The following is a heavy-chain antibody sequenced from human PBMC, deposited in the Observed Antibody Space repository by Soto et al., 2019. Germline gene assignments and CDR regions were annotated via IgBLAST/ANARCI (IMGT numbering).Heavy chain of an antibody. V-gene: IGHV3-23*01. CDR3: AKAGFSSGWSPSYFDY. J-gene: IGHJ4*02. CDR2: MSGTGGST. Sequence: EVQLLESGGGLVQPGRSLRLSCAASGFTFSSYAINWVRQAPGKGLEWVSAMSGTGGSTYYADSVKGRFTISRDNSNKTLYLQMNSLRVEDTAVFYCAKAGFSSGWSPSYFDYWGQGTLVTVSS. CDR1: GFTFSSYA. D-gene: IGHD6-19*01.